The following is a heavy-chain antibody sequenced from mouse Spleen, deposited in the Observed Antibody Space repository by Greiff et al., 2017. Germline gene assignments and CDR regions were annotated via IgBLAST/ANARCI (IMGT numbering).Heavy chain of an antibody. CDR3: AREIYYDSYYAMDY. D-gene: IGHD2-4*01. CDR1: GFSLTSYG. Sequence: VKLMESGPGLVQPSQSLSITCTVSGFSLTSYGVHWVRQSPGKGLEWLGVIWSGGSTDYNAAFISRLSISKDNSKSQVFFKMNSLQADDTAIYYCAREIYYDSYYAMDYWGQGTSVTVSS. J-gene: IGHJ4*01. V-gene: IGHV2-2*01. CDR2: IWSGGST.